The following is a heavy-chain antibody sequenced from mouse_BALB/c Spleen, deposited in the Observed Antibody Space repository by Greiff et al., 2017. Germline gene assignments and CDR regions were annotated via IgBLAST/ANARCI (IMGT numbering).Heavy chain of an antibody. CDR3: ARSTITTSGWFAY. J-gene: IGHJ3*01. D-gene: IGHD2-4*01. V-gene: IGHV1-85*01. Sequence: QVQLQQSGAELVKPGASVKLSCTASGFTFTSYDINWVRQRPEQGLEWIGWIFPGDGSTKYNEKFKGKATLTTDKSSSTAYMQLSRLTSEDSAVYCCARSTITTSGWFAYWGQGTLVTVSA. CDR1: GFTFTSYD. CDR2: IFPGDGST.